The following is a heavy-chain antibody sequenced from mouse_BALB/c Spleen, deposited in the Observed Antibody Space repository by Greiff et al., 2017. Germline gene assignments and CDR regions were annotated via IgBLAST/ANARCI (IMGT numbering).Heavy chain of an antibody. Sequence: EVQRVESGGGLVQPGGSRKLSCAASGFTFSSFGMHWVRQAPEKGLEWVAYISSGSSTIYYADTVKGRFTISRDNPKNTLFLQMTSLRSEDTAMYYCAREGVDWYFDVWGAGTTVTVSS. V-gene: IGHV5-17*02. CDR2: ISSGSSTI. CDR3: AREGVDWYFDV. D-gene: IGHD1-1*02. J-gene: IGHJ1*01. CDR1: GFTFSSFG.